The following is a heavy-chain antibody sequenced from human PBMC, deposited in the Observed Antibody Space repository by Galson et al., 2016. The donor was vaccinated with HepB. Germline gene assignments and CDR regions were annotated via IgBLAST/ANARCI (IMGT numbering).Heavy chain of an antibody. CDR2: ISHSSAYT. J-gene: IGHJ3*02. CDR1: DFTFSDFY. V-gene: IGHV3-11*06. CDR3: ARGRAPKTLDTFDI. Sequence: SLRLSCAASDFTFSDFYMTWMRRTPGKSLEWVSYISHSSAYTAYADSVKGRFIISRDNVRDSLFLQMSSLRVEDKALYFCARGRAPKTLDTFDIWGQGTMVTVSS.